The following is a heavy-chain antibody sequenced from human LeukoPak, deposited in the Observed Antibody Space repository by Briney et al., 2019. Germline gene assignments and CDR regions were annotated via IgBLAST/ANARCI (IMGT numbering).Heavy chain of an antibody. V-gene: IGHV4-4*09. Sequence: PSGTLSLTCTVSVGSISVYYRSCIPEPPGEGLGWSGYIYTSGSANYNPSLKSRVTISVDTSKNQFSLKLSSVTAADTAVYYCARRRSSWYDNWFDPWGQGTLVTVSS. CDR1: VGSISVYY. D-gene: IGHD6-13*01. J-gene: IGHJ5*02. CDR2: IYTSGSA. CDR3: ARRRSSWYDNWFDP.